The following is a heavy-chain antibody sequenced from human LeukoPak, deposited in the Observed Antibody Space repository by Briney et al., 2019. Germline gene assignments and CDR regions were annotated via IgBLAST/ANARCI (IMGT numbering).Heavy chain of an antibody. CDR3: ARHPLTGY. Sequence: SETLSLTCTVSGGSISSSSYYWGWIRQPPGKGLEWIGSIYYSGSTYHSPSLKSRVTISVDTSKNQFSLKLSSVTAADTAVYYCARHPLTGYWGQGTLVTVSS. CDR2: IYYSGST. J-gene: IGHJ4*02. V-gene: IGHV4-39*01. CDR1: GGSISSSSYY. D-gene: IGHD7-27*01.